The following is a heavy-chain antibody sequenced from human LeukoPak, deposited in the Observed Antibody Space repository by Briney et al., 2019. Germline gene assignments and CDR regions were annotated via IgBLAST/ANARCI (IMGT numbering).Heavy chain of an antibody. V-gene: IGHV3-53*01. Sequence: PGGSLRLSCAASGFTFSSYAMSWVRQAPGKGLEWVSVIYSGGSTYYADSVKGRFTISRDNSKNTLYLQMNSLRAEDTAVYYCARDGEAAAGFDYWGQGTLVTVSS. CDR3: ARDGEAAAGFDY. CDR2: IYSGGST. D-gene: IGHD6-13*01. CDR1: GFTFSSYA. J-gene: IGHJ4*02.